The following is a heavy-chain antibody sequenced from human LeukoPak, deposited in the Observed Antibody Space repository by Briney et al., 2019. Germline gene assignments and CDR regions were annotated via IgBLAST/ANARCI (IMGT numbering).Heavy chain of an antibody. V-gene: IGHV4-59*12. CDR3: ARDHTTLTGHIQYFDP. D-gene: IGHD1-20*01. CDR2: IYYSGGT. J-gene: IGHJ5*02. CDR1: GGSIRGYY. Sequence: PSETLSLTCTVSGGSIRGYYWSWVRQPPGKGLEWIAYIYYSGGTNYNPSLKSRVTISLDTSKNQFSLKLSSVTAADTAVYYCARDHTTLTGHIQYFDPWGQGTLVTVSS.